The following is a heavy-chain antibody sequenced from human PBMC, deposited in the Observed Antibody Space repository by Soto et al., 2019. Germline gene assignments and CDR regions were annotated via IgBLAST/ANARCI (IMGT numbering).Heavy chain of an antibody. CDR1: GASISGSSYW. CDR2: IYYTGTT. CDR3: TTWGNDY. V-gene: IGHV4-39*01. D-gene: IGHD7-27*01. Sequence: QLQLQESGPGLVKPSETLSLTCTVSGASISGSSYWWGWIRQPPGKGLEWIGSIYYTGTTYYSPPLKSRVTISVDTSKNQFSLRLSSVTAADTAVYYCTTWGNDYWGQGTLVTVSS. J-gene: IGHJ4*02.